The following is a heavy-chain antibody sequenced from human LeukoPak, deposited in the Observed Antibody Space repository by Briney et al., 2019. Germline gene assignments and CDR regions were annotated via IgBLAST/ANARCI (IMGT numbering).Heavy chain of an antibody. V-gene: IGHV3-23*01. Sequence: PGGSLRLSCAASGFTFSSYATTCARNSPKKWVEWVSAVSGSGGSTYYADSVKGRFTISRDNSKNTLYLQMNSLRAEDTAVYYCALTVAARPHWGQGTLVTVSS. CDR2: VSGSGGST. D-gene: IGHD6-6*01. CDR1: GFTFSSYA. CDR3: ALTVAARPH. J-gene: IGHJ4*02.